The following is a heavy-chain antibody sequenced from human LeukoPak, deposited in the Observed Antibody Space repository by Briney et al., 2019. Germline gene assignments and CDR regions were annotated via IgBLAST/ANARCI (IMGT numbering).Heavy chain of an antibody. CDR1: GFTFSSYA. V-gene: IGHV3-30*04. J-gene: IGHJ4*02. CDR2: ISYDGSNK. CDR3: ARAYYDILTGYYG. Sequence: GGSPRLSCAASGFTFSSYAMHWVRQAPGKGLEWVAVISYDGSNKYYADSVKGRFTISRDNSKNTLYLQMNSLRAEDTAVYYCARAYYDILTGYYGWGQGTLVTVSS. D-gene: IGHD3-9*01.